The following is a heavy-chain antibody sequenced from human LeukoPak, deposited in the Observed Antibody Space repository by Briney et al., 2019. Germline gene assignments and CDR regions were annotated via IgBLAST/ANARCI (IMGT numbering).Heavy chain of an antibody. D-gene: IGHD3-3*01. Sequence: SETLSLTCTVSGGSISSGGYYWSWIRQPPGKGLEWIGYIYHSGSTYYNPSLKSRVTISVDRSKNQFSLKLSSVTAADTAVYYCARDTRDDFWSGKRSWFDPWGQGTLVTVSS. CDR2: IYHSGST. J-gene: IGHJ5*02. CDR3: ARDTRDDFWSGKRSWFDP. V-gene: IGHV4-30-2*01. CDR1: GGSISSGGYY.